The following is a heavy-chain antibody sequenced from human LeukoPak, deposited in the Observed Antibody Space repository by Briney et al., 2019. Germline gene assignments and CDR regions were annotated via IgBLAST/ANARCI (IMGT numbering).Heavy chain of an antibody. Sequence: GGSLRLSCAASGFTFSSYGMHWVRQAPGKGLEWVAFIRYDGSNKYHADSVKGRFTISRDNSKNTLYLQMNSLRAEDTAVYYCAKVGGYCSSTSCFHESYAFDIRGQGTMVTVSS. V-gene: IGHV3-30*02. CDR3: AKVGGYCSSTSCFHESYAFDI. CDR1: GFTFSSYG. J-gene: IGHJ3*02. CDR2: IRYDGSNK. D-gene: IGHD2-2*01.